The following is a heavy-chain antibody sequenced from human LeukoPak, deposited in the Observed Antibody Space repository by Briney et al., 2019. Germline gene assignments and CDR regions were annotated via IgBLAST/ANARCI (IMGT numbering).Heavy chain of an antibody. J-gene: IGHJ4*02. Sequence: GGSLRLSCAASGFTFSSYAMSWVRQAPGKGLEWVSAISGSGGSTYYADSVKGRFTISRDNSKNTLYLQMNSLRAEDTAVYYCARYTMVRGGRQDYWGQGTLVTVSS. CDR1: GFTFSSYA. CDR2: ISGSGGST. CDR3: ARYTMVRGGRQDY. V-gene: IGHV3-23*01. D-gene: IGHD3-10*01.